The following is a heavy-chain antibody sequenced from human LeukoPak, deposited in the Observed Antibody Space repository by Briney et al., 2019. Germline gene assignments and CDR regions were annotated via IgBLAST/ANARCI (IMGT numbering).Heavy chain of an antibody. CDR1: GYTFTSYD. D-gene: IGHD4-11*01. CDR2: MNPNSGNT. V-gene: IGHV1-8*03. CDR3: ARGPIRTTVTTAYYFDY. J-gene: IGHJ4*02. Sequence: GASVKVSCKASGYTFTSYDINWVRQAPGQGLEWMGWMNPNSGNTVYAQKFQGRVTITRNTSISTAYMELSSLRSEDTAVYYCARGPIRTTVTTAYYFDYWGQGTLVTVSS.